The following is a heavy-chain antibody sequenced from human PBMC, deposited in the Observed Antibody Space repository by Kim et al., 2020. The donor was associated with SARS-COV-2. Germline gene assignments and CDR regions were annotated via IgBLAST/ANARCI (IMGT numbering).Heavy chain of an antibody. CDR1: GYTFTSYA. CDR3: ARDPSILTGYYRGPYYYYDMDV. J-gene: IGHJ6*02. D-gene: IGHD3-9*01. V-gene: IGHV7-4-1*02. CDR2: INTNTGNP. Sequence: ASVKVSCKASGYTFTSYAMNWVRQAPGQGLEWMGWINTNTGNPTYAQGFTGRFVFSLDTSVSTAYLQISSLKAEGTAVYYCARDPSILTGYYRGPYYYYDMDVWGQGTTVTVSS.